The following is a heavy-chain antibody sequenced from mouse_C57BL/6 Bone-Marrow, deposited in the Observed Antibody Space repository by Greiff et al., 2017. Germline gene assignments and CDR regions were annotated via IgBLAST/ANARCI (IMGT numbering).Heavy chain of an antibody. Sequence: VKLVESGPELVKPGASVKISCKASGYAFSSSWMNWVKQRPGKGLEWIGRIYPGDGDTNYNGKFKGKATLTADKSSSTAYMQLSSLTSEDSAVYFCALWLRRGNYFDYWGQGTTRTVSS. CDR2: IYPGDGDT. CDR1: GYAFSSSW. J-gene: IGHJ2*01. D-gene: IGHD2-2*01. V-gene: IGHV1-82*01. CDR3: ALWLRRGNYFDY.